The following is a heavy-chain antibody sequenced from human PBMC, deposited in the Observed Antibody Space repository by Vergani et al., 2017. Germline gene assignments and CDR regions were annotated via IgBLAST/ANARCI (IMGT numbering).Heavy chain of an antibody. V-gene: IGHV3-23*01. CDR2: ISGSGGST. CDR1: GFTFSSYA. D-gene: IGHD3-10*01. CDR3: ASSGSYLRYGMDV. J-gene: IGHJ6*02. Sequence: EVQLLESGGGLVQPGGSLRLSCAASGFTFSSYAMSWVRQAPGKGLEWVSAISGSGGSTYYADSVKGRFTISRDNSKNTLYLQMSSLRAEDTAVYYCASSGSYLRYGMDVWGQGTTVTVSS.